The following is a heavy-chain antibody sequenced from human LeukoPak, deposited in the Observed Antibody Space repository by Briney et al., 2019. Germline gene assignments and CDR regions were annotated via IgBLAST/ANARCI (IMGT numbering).Heavy chain of an antibody. CDR3: ATDPGRAP. V-gene: IGHV1-24*01. CDR2: FDPEDGET. CDR1: GDIFNELS. D-gene: IGHD1-14*01. Sequence: GASVKVSCKVSGDIFNELSMHWVRQAPGKGLEWMGSFDPEDGETIYAQRFQGRVTLTEDTSTDTAYMELSSLRSEDTAVYYCATDPGRAPWGQGTLVTVSS. J-gene: IGHJ5*02.